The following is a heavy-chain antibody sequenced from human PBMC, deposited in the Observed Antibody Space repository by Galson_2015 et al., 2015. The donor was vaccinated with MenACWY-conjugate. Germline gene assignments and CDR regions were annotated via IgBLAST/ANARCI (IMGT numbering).Heavy chain of an antibody. Sequence: SVKVSCKASGYSFSDYYIHWIRRAPGQGLEWVGSIIPNGASAEYAQKFQGRVTMTRDVSTTTVFMELTRLTSEDAAVYYCAREEAGGMFDFWAQGTLLTVSS. J-gene: IGHJ4*02. CDR3: AREEAGGMFDF. CDR2: IIPNGASA. V-gene: IGHV1-46*01. CDR1: GYSFSDYY. D-gene: IGHD2-15*01.